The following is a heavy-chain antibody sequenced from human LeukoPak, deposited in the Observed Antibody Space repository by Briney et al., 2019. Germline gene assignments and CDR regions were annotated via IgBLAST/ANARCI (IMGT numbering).Heavy chain of an antibody. J-gene: IGHJ4*02. CDR2: IRGDGSDK. Sequence: GGSLRLSCAAPGFNFGSYWMNWARQAPGKGLEWVANIRGDGSDKVYVGSVRGRFTISRDNADNSLYLQMNSLSVDDTAVYYCARGLNSAIDFWGQGTLVTVSS. V-gene: IGHV3-7*04. CDR1: GFNFGSYW. CDR3: ARGLNSAIDF.